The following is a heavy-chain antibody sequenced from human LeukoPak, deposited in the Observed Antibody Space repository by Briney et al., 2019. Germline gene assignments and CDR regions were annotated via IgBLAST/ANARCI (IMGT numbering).Heavy chain of an antibody. V-gene: IGHV4-30-4*01. CDR2: IYYSGST. Sequence: SETLSLTCTVSGGSISSGDYYWSWIRQPPGKGLEWIGYIYYSGSTYYNPSLKNRVTISVDTSKNQFSLKLSSVTTADTAVYYCASSGGSSVTYNWFDPWGQGTLVTVSS. D-gene: IGHD2-15*01. CDR3: ASSGGSSVTYNWFDP. CDR1: GGSISSGDYY. J-gene: IGHJ5*02.